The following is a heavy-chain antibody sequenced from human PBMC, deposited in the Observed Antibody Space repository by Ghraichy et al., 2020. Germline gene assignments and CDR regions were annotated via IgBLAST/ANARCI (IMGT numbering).Heavy chain of an antibody. CDR1: GGSIRPHY. CDR3: SRRGRGYSLYYYGLDV. V-gene: IGHV4-59*08. D-gene: IGHD5-18*01. CDR2: VHYTGGT. J-gene: IGHJ6*02. Sequence: SETLSLMCSVSGGSIRPHYWSWIRQSPGKGLEWIGYVHYTGGTDHYPSLKSRVTISLDTPTNQFSLTLRSMTAADTAVYYCSRRGRGYSLYYYGLDVWGRGTTVTDSS.